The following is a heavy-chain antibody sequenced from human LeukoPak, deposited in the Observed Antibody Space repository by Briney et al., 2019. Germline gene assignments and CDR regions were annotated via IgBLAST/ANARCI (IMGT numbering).Heavy chain of an antibody. CDR3: ARGPSIVGATRNYFDY. D-gene: IGHD1-26*01. CDR1: GYTFTSYY. J-gene: IGHJ4*02. CDR2: INPNSGGT. V-gene: IGHV1-2*02. Sequence: ASVKVSCKASGYTFTSYYMHWVRQAPGQGLEWMGWINPNSGGTNYAQKFQGRVTMTRDTSISTAYMELSRLRSDDTAVYYCARGPSIVGATRNYFDYWGQGTLVTVSS.